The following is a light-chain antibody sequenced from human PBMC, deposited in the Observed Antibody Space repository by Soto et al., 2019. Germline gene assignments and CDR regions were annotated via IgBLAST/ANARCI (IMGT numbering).Light chain of an antibody. J-gene: IGLJ1*01. CDR1: SSDVGAHNH. Sequence: QSALTQPASVSGSPGQSITISCTGTSSDVGAHNHVSWYQQHPGKAPKLMIYEVTNRPSGVSNRFSGSKSGNTASLTISGLQDEDEAAYYCISYTSSSTPYVFGTGTKLTVL. CDR3: ISYTSSSTPYV. CDR2: EVT. V-gene: IGLV2-14*01.